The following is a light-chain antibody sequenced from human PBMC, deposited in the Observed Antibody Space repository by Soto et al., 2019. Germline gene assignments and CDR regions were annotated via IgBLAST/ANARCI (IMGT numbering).Light chain of an antibody. CDR1: ESISRW. V-gene: IGKV1-5*03. J-gene: IGKJ1*01. CDR2: QAS. Sequence: DIEKTQSPSTLSASVGDRVTITCRASESISRWLAWYQQKPGKVPKLLIYQASSLESGVPSRFSGSGSGTEFTLTISSLQTEDFATYYCQLYSVYSSWTFGQGTKVDIK. CDR3: QLYSVYSSWT.